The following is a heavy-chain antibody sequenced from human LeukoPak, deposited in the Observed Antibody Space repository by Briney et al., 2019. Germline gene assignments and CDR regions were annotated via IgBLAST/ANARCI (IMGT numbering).Heavy chain of an antibody. V-gene: IGHV4-34*01. J-gene: IGHJ6*02. CDR3: ARGYSSSWSRGGRYYYYGMDV. CDR2: INHSGST. D-gene: IGHD6-13*01. Sequence: SETLSLTCAVYGGSFSGYYWSWIRQPPGKGLEWIGEINHSGSTNYNPSLKSRVTISVDTSKNQFSLKLSSVTAADTAVYYCARGYSSSWSRGGRYYYYGMDVWGQGTTVTVSS. CDR1: GGSFSGYY.